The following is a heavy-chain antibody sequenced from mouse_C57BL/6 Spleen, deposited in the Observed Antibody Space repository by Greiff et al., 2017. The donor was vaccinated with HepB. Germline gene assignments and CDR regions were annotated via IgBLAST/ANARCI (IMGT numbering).Heavy chain of an antibody. Sequence: DVQLVESGTVLARPGASVKMSCKTSGYTFTSYWMHWVKQRPGQGLEWIGAIYPGNSDTSYNQKFKGKAKLTAVTSASTAYMELSSLTNEDSAVYYCTIYDGYPYWYFDVWGTGTTVTVSS. CDR3: TIYDGYPYWYFDV. J-gene: IGHJ1*03. D-gene: IGHD2-3*01. CDR2: IYPGNSDT. V-gene: IGHV1-5*01. CDR1: GYTFTSYW.